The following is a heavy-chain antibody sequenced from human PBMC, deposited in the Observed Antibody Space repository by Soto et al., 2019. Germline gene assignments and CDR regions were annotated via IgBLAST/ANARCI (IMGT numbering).Heavy chain of an antibody. Sequence: GGPLSLSCAASVFTSTSYWMIWGRQAPEKGLEWVANIKQDGSKQYYVDSVKGRFTITRDNAKNSLYLQMNSLRAEDTAVYYCARDDRMSGSGYAPFPDLQSPWFYYGMDVWGQGTTVTVSS. D-gene: IGHD5-12*01. J-gene: IGHJ6*02. CDR3: ARDDRMSGSGYAPFPDLQSPWFYYGMDV. V-gene: IGHV3-7*05. CDR2: IKQDGSKQ. CDR1: VFTSTSYW.